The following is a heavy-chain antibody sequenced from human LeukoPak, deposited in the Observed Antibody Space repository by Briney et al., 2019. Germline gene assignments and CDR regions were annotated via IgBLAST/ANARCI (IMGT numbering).Heavy chain of an antibody. J-gene: IGHJ4*02. CDR3: ARGHSSGWYGHPYYFDY. Sequence: PSETLSLTCAVYGGSFSGYYWSWIRQPPGKGLEWIGEINHSGSTNYNPSLKSRVTISVDTSKNQFSLKLSSVTAADTAVYYCARGHSSGWYGHPYYFDYWGQGTLVTVSS. V-gene: IGHV4-34*01. CDR1: GGSFSGYY. D-gene: IGHD6-19*01. CDR2: INHSGST.